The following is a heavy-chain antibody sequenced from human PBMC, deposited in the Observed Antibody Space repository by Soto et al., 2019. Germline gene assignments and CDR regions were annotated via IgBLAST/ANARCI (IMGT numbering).Heavy chain of an antibody. CDR2: ISYDGSNK. CDR1: GFTFSSYG. Sequence: QVQLVESGGGVVQPGRSLRLSCAASGFTFSSYGMHWVRQAPGKGLEWVAVISYDGSNKYYADSVKGRFTISRDNSKNTLYLQMNSLRAEDTAVYYCAAIFGVVNHEFDYWGQGTLVTVSS. D-gene: IGHD3-3*01. CDR3: AAIFGVVNHEFDY. V-gene: IGHV3-30*03. J-gene: IGHJ4*02.